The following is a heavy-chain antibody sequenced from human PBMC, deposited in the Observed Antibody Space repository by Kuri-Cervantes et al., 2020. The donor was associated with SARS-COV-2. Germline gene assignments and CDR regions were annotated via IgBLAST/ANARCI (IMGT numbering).Heavy chain of an antibody. J-gene: IGHJ5*02. V-gene: IGHV3-23*01. CDR2: ISGSGGST. D-gene: IGHD4-11*01. CDR1: GFTFSSYW. Sequence: GESLKISCAASGFTFSSYWMSWVRQAPGKGLEWVSAISGSGGSTYYADSVKGRFTISRDNSKNTLYLQMNSLRAEDTAVYYCAKPATVTTRYWFDPRGQGTLVTVSS. CDR3: AKPATVTTRYWFDP.